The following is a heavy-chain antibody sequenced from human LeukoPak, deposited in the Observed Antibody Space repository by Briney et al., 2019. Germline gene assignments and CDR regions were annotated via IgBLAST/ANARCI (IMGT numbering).Heavy chain of an antibody. CDR3: ARPPQWQQLVLVDY. V-gene: IGHV3-30*04. D-gene: IGHD6-13*01. CDR1: GFTFSSYA. J-gene: IGHJ4*02. CDR2: ISYDGSNK. Sequence: PGGSLRLSCAASGFTFSSYAMHWVRQAPGKGLEWVAVISYDGSNKYYADSVKGRFTISRDNSKNTLYLQMSSLRAEDTAVYYCARPPQWQQLVLVDYWGQGTLVTVSS.